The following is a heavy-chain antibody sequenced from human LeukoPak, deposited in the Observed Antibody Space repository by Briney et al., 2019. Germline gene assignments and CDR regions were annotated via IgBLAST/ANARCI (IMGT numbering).Heavy chain of an antibody. Sequence: PSGTLSLTCAVSGASITSNHWWSWARQAPGEGLEWIGEIYHGGATTYNPSLKSRVTMSVDKSKNEFSLSLRSVTAADTAVYYCATYLYGDYGYYYFDYWGPGTLVTASS. CDR1: GASITSNHW. J-gene: IGHJ4*02. CDR3: ATYLYGDYGYYYFDY. D-gene: IGHD4-17*01. CDR2: IYHGGAT. V-gene: IGHV4-4*02.